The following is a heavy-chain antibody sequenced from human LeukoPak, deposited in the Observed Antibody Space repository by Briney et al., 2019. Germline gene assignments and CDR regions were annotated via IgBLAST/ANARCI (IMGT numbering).Heavy chain of an antibody. Sequence: PSETLSLTCAVSGYSISSGYYWGWIRQPPGKGLEWIGSIYHSGSTYYNPSLKSRVTISVDTSKNQFSLKLSSVTAADTAVYYCATSPYDFWSGYPTRFDYWGQVTLVTVSS. CDR1: GYSISSGYY. CDR2: IYHSGST. J-gene: IGHJ4*02. V-gene: IGHV4-38-2*01. D-gene: IGHD3-3*01. CDR3: ATSPYDFWSGYPTRFDY.